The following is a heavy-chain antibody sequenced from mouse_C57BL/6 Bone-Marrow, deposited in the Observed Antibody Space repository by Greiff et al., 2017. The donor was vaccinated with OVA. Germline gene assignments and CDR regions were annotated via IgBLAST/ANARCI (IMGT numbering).Heavy chain of an antibody. CDR3: ARVNWGYWYFDV. CDR1: GYSITSGYY. CDR2: ISYDGSN. Sequence: EVQLQQSGPGLVKPSQSLSLTCSVTGYSITSGYYWNWIRQFPGNKLEWMGYISYDGSNNYNPSLKNRISITRDTSKNQFFQKLNSVTTEDTATYYCARVNWGYWYFDVWGTGTTVTVSS. V-gene: IGHV3-6*01. J-gene: IGHJ1*03. D-gene: IGHD4-1*02.